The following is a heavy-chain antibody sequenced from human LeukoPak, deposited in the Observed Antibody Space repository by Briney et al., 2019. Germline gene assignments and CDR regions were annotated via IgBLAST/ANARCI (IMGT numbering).Heavy chain of an antibody. V-gene: IGHV3-13*01. J-gene: IGHJ6*02. D-gene: IGHD3-10*01. CDR3: VRGRRYYESGGRYSGLDV. CDR2: INNVGDS. Sequence: GGSLRLSCAASRLTIGTHDMHWVRRTPGEGLEWVSAINNVGDSFYPASVEGRFTISRETAKNSLYLQMNSLRAKDTAVYYCVRGRRYYESGGRYSGLDVWGQGTTVTVSS. CDR1: RLTIGTHD.